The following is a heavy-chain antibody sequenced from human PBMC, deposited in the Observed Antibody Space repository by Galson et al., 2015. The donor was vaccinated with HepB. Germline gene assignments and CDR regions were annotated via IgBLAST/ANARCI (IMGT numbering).Heavy chain of an antibody. V-gene: IGHV3-23*01. J-gene: IGHJ4*02. CDR2: ISGSGGST. D-gene: IGHD3-22*01. CDR3: VRRDSSGYYNFDY. CDR1: GFTLSNYA. Sequence: SLRLSCAASGFTLSNYAMSWVRQGPGKGLEWVSIISGSGGSTYYADSVKGRFTISRDNSKNTLYLQMNSLRAEDTAVYYCVRRDSSGYYNFDYWGQGTLVTVSS.